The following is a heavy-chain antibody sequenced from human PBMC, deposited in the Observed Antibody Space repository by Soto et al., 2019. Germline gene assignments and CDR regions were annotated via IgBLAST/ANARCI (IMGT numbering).Heavy chain of an antibody. Sequence: SENLSLTCTVSAASSGRSSYFWGWIRQPPGKGLEWIGSLYYSGSAYYNPSLYSRVTISADTSKNLLSLKLRSVTAADTAVYYCARRDRGGNGGKSFPFWGQGTLVTVSS. V-gene: IGHV4-39*01. CDR3: ARRDRGGNGGKSFPF. J-gene: IGHJ4*02. D-gene: IGHD5-12*01. CDR1: AASSGRSSYF. CDR2: LYYSGSA.